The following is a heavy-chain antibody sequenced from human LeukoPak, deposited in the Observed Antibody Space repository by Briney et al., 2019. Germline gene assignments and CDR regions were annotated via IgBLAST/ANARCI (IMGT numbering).Heavy chain of an antibody. CDR3: ARRGTTQAFDY. CDR1: GGSISSSSYY. V-gene: IGHV4-39*01. CDR2: IYYSGST. J-gene: IGHJ4*02. D-gene: IGHD1-7*01. Sequence: SETLSLTCSVSGGSISSSSYYWGWIRQPPGEGLEWIGNIYYSGSTYYNPSLKSRVTVSVDTSKNQFYLNLRSVTASDTAVYYCARRGTTQAFDYWGQGTLVTVSS.